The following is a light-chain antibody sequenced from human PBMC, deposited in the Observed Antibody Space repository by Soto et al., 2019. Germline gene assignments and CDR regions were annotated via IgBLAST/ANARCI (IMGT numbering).Light chain of an antibody. CDR1: QSLTNSF. CDR3: QQYGSSPGT. V-gene: IGKV3-20*01. CDR2: DTS. Sequence: EIVLTQSPGTLSLSPGERATLSCRASQSLTNSFIAWYQQKPGQAPRLLIYDTSSRATGIPDRFSGSGSGTDFTLTISRLEPEDFAVYYCQQYGSSPGTFGPGTKVDIK. J-gene: IGKJ1*01.